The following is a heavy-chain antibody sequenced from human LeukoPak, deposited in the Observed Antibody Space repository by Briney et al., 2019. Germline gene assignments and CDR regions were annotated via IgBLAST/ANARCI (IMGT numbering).Heavy chain of an antibody. CDR2: IYFGGSDT. Sequence: GAPLEISCKGSGSLFTRYWIGWARQPYGKGLEWMGIIYFGGSDTRYSPSFQGQVTISADKSISTAHLQWSSLKASDTAIYYCARLYGGNLGNAFGIWGQGTMVTVSS. CDR1: GSLFTRYW. V-gene: IGHV5-51*01. J-gene: IGHJ3*02. CDR3: ARLYGGNLGNAFGI. D-gene: IGHD4-23*01.